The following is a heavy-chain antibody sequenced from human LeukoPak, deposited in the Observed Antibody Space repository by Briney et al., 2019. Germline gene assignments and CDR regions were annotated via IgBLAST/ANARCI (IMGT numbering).Heavy chain of an antibody. V-gene: IGHV1-46*01. CDR1: GYTFTTHY. CDR3: ARELKSKDIVVVVAAPGYYGMDV. CDR2: INPSGGST. D-gene: IGHD2-15*01. J-gene: IGHJ6*02. Sequence: GASVKVSCKASGYTFTTHYMHWVRQAPGQGLEWMGIINPSGGSTSYAQKFQGRVTMTRDTSTSTVYMELSSLRSEDTAVYYCARELKSKDIVVVVAAPGYYGMDVWGQGTTVTVSS.